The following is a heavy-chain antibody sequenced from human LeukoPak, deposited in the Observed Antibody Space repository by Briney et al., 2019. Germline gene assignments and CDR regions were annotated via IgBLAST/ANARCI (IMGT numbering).Heavy chain of an antibody. CDR2: INPNSGGT. J-gene: IGHJ4*02. V-gene: IGHV1-2*02. CDR3: ARDKTDYDFWSGYADY. Sequence: GASVKVSCKASGYTFTGYYMHWVRQAPGQGLEWMGWINPNSGGTNYAQKFQGRVTMTRDTSISTAYMELSRLRSDDTAVYYCARDKTDYDFWSGYADYWGQGTLVTVSS. D-gene: IGHD3-3*01. CDR1: GYTFTGYY.